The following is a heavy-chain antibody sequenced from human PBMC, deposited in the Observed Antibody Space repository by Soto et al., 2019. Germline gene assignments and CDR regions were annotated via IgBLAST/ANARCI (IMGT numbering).Heavy chain of an antibody. D-gene: IGHD2-21*01. V-gene: IGHV3-23*01. J-gene: IGHJ4*02. CDR1: GFTFISYA. CDR3: AKWPSPRASCGGDCFFDS. Sequence: EVQLLESGGGLVQPGGSLRLSCAASGFTFISYAMSWVRQAQGKGLEWVSGVSGSGGSTHYADSVKGRFTISRDNPKNTLYLQMDSLRAEDTAVYYCAKWPSPRASCGGDCFFDSWGQGTLVTVSS. CDR2: VSGSGGST.